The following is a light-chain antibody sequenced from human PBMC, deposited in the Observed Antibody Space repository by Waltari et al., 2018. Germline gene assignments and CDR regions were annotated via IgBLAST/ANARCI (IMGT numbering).Light chain of an antibody. Sequence: EIVLTQSPGTLSLSRGERATLSCRASQSFGIYLAWYQQKPGQAPRLLIYHASTRATGIPDRFSARGSGTDFSLTISRLEPEDCAVYYCQKYESMPATFGQGTKVEIK. CDR1: QSFGIY. J-gene: IGKJ1*01. CDR3: QKYESMPAT. V-gene: IGKV3-20*01. CDR2: HAS.